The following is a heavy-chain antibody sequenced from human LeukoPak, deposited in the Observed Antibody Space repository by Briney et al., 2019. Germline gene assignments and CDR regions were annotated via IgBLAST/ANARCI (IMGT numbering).Heavy chain of an antibody. CDR2: ISYSGST. J-gene: IGHJ3*01. D-gene: IGHD6-6*01. V-gene: IGHV4-31*03. CDR1: GGSISSGAHY. CDR3: AREYSSSSGRRAFDV. Sequence: SQTLSLTCTVSGGSISSGAHYWTWIRQHPGKDLEWLGYISYSGSTYYNPSLKSRVTISVDTSKNQFSLKLSSVTAADTAVYYCAREYSSSSGRRAFDVWGQGTMVTVSS.